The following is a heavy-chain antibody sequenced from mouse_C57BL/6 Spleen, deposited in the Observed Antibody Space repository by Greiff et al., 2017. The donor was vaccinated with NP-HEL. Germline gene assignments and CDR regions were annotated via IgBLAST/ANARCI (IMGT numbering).Heavy chain of an antibody. CDR2: IHPNSGST. Sequence: QVQLKQPGAELVKPGASVKLSCKASGYTFTSYWMHWVKQRPGQGLEWIGMIHPNSGSTNYNEKFKSKATLTVDKSPSTAYMQLSSLTSEDSAVYYCARRALGRDAMDYWGQGTSVTVSS. CDR3: ARRALGRDAMDY. V-gene: IGHV1-64*01. D-gene: IGHD4-1*01. CDR1: GYTFTSYW. J-gene: IGHJ4*01.